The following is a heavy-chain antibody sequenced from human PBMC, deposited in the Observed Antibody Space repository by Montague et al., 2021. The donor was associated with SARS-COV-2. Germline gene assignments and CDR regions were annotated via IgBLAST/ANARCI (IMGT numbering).Heavy chain of an antibody. CDR3: ASMVRAQVYYFDY. CDR1: GGSISGSSYY. Sequence: SETLSLTCTVSGGSISGSSYYWGWIRQPPGKGLEWIGSIFYSGSTXYNPSLKSRVTISVDTSKNQFSLKPSSVTAADTAVYYCASMVRAQVYYFDYWGQGTLVTVSS. CDR2: IFYSGST. J-gene: IGHJ4*02. D-gene: IGHD3-10*01. V-gene: IGHV4-39*01.